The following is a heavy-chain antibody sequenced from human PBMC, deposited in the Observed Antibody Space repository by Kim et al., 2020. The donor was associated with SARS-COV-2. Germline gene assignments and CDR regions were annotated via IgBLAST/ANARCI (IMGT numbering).Heavy chain of an antibody. Sequence: LKSRVTISVDTSKNQFSLKLSSVTAADTAVYYCARGMRASDSSGYYYDYWGQGTLVTVSS. CDR3: ARGMRASDSSGYYYDY. D-gene: IGHD3-22*01. J-gene: IGHJ4*02. V-gene: IGHV4-34*01.